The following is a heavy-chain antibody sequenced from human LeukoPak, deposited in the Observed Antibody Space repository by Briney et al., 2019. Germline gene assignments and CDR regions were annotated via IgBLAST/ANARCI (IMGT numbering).Heavy chain of an antibody. D-gene: IGHD5-12*01. CDR1: GYTFTIYA. CDR2: INPNSGGT. Sequence: GASVKVSCKASGYTFTIYAMHWVRQAPGQRLEWMGWINPNSGGTNYAQKFQGRVTMTRDTSISTAYMELSRLRSDDTAVYYCSRARYGGYLGYWGQGTLVTVSS. J-gene: IGHJ4*02. V-gene: IGHV1-2*02. CDR3: SRARYGGYLGY.